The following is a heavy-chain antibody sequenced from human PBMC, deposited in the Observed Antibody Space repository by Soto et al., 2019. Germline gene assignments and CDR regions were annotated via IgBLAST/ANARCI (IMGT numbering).Heavy chain of an antibody. Sequence: SETLSLTCTVSGGSISSSSYYWGWIRQPPGKGLEWIGSIYYSGSTYYNPSLKSRVTISVDTSKNQFSLKLSSVTAADTAVYYCARHPYVAEWLGAFDIWGQGTMVTVSS. D-gene: IGHD3-3*01. CDR2: IYYSGST. CDR3: ARHPYVAEWLGAFDI. J-gene: IGHJ3*02. V-gene: IGHV4-39*01. CDR1: GGSISSSSYY.